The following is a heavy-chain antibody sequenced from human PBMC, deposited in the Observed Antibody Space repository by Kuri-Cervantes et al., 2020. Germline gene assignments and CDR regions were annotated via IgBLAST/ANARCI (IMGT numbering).Heavy chain of an antibody. CDR2: IKSKTDGGTT. Sequence: GESLKISCAASGFTFSTYTMSWVRQAPGKGLEWVGRIKSKTDGGTTDYAAPVKGRFTISRDDSKNTLYLQMNSLKTDDTAVYYCTTDVENPPWLRLLSRYWGQGTLVTVSS. CDR1: GFTFSTYT. D-gene: IGHD5-12*01. J-gene: IGHJ1*01. V-gene: IGHV3-15*01. CDR3: TTDVENPPWLRLLSRY.